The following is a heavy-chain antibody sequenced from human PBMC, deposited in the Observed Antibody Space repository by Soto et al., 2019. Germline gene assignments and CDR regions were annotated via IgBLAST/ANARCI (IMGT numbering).Heavy chain of an antibody. Sequence: GGSLRLSCAASGFTFSSYGMHWVRQAPGKGLEWVAVISYDGSNKYYADSVKGRFTISRDNSKNTLYLQMNSLRAEDTAVYYCAKEHSSGCFDYWGQGTLVTVSS. CDR2: ISYDGSNK. J-gene: IGHJ4*02. D-gene: IGHD3-22*01. V-gene: IGHV3-30*18. CDR3: AKEHSSGCFDY. CDR1: GFTFSSYG.